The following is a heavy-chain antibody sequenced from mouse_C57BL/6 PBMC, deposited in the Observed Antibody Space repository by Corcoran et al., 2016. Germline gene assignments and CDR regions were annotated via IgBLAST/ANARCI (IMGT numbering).Heavy chain of an antibody. CDR3: ASGGTTVVAFDY. Sequence: EVQLQQSGPELVKPGASVKISCKASGYTFTDYYMNWVKQSHGKSLEWIGDINPNNGGTSYNQKFKGKATLTVDKSSSTAYMELRSLTSEVSAVYYCASGGTTVVAFDYWGQGTTLTVSS. CDR1: GYTFTDYY. J-gene: IGHJ2*01. D-gene: IGHD1-1*01. V-gene: IGHV1-26*01. CDR2: INPNNGGT.